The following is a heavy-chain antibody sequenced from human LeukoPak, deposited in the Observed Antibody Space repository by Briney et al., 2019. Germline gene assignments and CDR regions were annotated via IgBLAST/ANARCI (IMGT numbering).Heavy chain of an antibody. Sequence: PSETLTLICAVDGGPFSGYYWSWIRQPPRKGPECVGVMNQSGSTYYNPSLKIRVTISVDTSKNQFSLKLRSETAADTAVYYCARERHDYSNRVLEYWGHGTLVTVSS. CDR3: ARERHDYSNRVLEY. D-gene: IGHD4-11*01. CDR1: GGPFSGYY. CDR2: MNQSGST. V-gene: IGHV4-34*01. J-gene: IGHJ4*01.